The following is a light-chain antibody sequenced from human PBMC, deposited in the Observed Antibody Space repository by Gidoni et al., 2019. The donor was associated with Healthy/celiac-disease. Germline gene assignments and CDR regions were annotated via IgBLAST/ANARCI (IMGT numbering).Light chain of an antibody. CDR1: HSVSSN. CDR3: QQYNNWPPIT. V-gene: IGKV3-15*01. Sequence: EIVMSQSQATLSVSPGERSTLSCRASHSVSSNLAWYQQKPGQAPRLLIYGASTRATGIPARFSGSGSGTEFTLTISSLQSEDFAVYYCQQYNNWPPITFXQXTRLESK. CDR2: GAS. J-gene: IGKJ5*01.